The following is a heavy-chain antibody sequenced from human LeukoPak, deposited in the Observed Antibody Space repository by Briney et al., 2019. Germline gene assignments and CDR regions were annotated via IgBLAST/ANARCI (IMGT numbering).Heavy chain of an antibody. D-gene: IGHD2-15*01. J-gene: IGHJ6*03. CDR3: ARGYCSGGSCYLYYYYYYYMDV. Sequence: ASVKVSCKASGYTFTSYGISWVRQATGQGLEWMGWMNPNSGNTGYAQKFQGRVTMTRNTSISTAYMELSSLRSEDTAVYYCARGYCSGGSCYLYYYYYYYMDVWGKGTTVTISS. CDR1: GYTFTSYG. CDR2: MNPNSGNT. V-gene: IGHV1-8*02.